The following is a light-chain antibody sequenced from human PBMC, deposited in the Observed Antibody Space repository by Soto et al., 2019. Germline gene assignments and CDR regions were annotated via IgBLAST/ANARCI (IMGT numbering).Light chain of an antibody. Sequence: QSVLTQPHSVSGAPGQGVTISCTGSSSNIGAGYDVHWYQQLPGAAPKLIIFGNDNRPSGVPDRFSGSRSGTSASLAITGLQAEDEADYYCQSYDRSLSGSVFGAGTKLTVL. V-gene: IGLV1-40*01. CDR2: GND. CDR1: SSNIGAGYD. J-gene: IGLJ1*01. CDR3: QSYDRSLSGSV.